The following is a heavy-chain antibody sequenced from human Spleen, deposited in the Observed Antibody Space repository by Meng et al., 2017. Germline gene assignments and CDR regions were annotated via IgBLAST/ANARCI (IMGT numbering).Heavy chain of an antibody. CDR2: IFHGGST. V-gene: IGHV4-4*02. Sequence: GQLQESGPGLGKPSGTLSLTCAVSSASISSNNWWSWVRQPPGKGLEWIGEIFHGGSTNYNPSLKSRVTISVDKSKNQFSLKLSSVTAADTAVYYCSNYIWGSEPTGVLSWGQGTLVTVSS. J-gene: IGHJ5*02. CDR3: SNYIWGSEPTGVLS. D-gene: IGHD3-16*01. CDR1: SASISSNNW.